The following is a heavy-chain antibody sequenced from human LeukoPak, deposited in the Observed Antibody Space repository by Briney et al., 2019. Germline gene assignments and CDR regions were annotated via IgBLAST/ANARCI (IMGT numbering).Heavy chain of an antibody. V-gene: IGHV3-7*01. J-gene: IGHJ4*02. D-gene: IGHD6-13*01. Sequence: GGSLRLSCAASGFTFSSYWMNWARQAPGKGPEWVAKIKQDGSEKYYVDSVKGRFTISRDNAKNSLYLQMNSLRAEDTAVYYCARVAAAGAFDYWGQGTLVTVSS. CDR2: IKQDGSEK. CDR1: GFTFSSYW. CDR3: ARVAAAGAFDY.